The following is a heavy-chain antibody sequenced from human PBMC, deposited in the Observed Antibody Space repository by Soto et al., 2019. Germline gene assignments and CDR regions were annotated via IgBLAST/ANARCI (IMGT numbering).Heavy chain of an antibody. CDR2: ISAYNGNT. CDR3: ARELVGATTSPAFDI. J-gene: IGHJ3*02. CDR1: GYTFTSYG. D-gene: IGHD1-26*01. Sequence: GASVKVSCKASGYTFTSYGISWVRQAPGQGLEWMGWISAYNGNTNYAQKFQGWVTMTRDTSISTAYMELSRLRSDDTAVYYCARELVGATTSPAFDIWGQGTMVTVSS. V-gene: IGHV1-18*01.